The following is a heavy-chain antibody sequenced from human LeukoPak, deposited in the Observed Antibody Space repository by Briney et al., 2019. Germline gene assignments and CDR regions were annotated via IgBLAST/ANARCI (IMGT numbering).Heavy chain of an antibody. V-gene: IGHV4-59*01. D-gene: IGHD3-3*01. Sequence: PSETLSLTCTVSGGSISSYYWSWIRQPPGKGLEWIGYIYYSGSTNYNPSLKSRVTISVDTSKNQFSLKLSSVTAADTAVYYCARVTGPYDFWSGVDPWGQGTLVTVSS. J-gene: IGHJ5*02. CDR1: GGSISSYY. CDR2: IYYSGST. CDR3: ARVTGPYDFWSGVDP.